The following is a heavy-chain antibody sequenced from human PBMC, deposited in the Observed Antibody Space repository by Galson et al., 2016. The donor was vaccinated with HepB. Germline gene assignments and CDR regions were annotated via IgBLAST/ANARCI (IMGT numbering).Heavy chain of an antibody. CDR2: ISADNGNT. V-gene: IGHV1-3*01. Sequence: SVKVSCKASGYTFTSYAIHWVRQAPGQGLEWMGWISADNGNTKHLQRFQGRVTITRDTSASTAYMELSSLRSEDTAVYYCARVGPPFRIINYSDYWGQGTLVTVSS. J-gene: IGHJ4*02. CDR1: GYTFTSYA. CDR3: ARVGPPFRIINYSDY. D-gene: IGHD3-10*01.